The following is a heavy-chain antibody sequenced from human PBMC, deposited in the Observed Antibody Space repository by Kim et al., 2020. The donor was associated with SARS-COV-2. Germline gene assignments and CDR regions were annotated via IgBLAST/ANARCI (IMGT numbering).Heavy chain of an antibody. CDR3: AKDTPLYGGGYFDL. D-gene: IGHD4-17*01. Sequence: GGSLRLSCAASGFTFDDYAMHWVRQAPGKGLEWVSVISWNSGSIGYADSVKGRFTISRDNAKNSLYLQMNSLRAEDTALYYCAKDTPLYGGGYFDLWGRGTLVTGSS. CDR2: ISWNSGSI. CDR1: GFTFDDYA. V-gene: IGHV3-9*01. J-gene: IGHJ2*01.